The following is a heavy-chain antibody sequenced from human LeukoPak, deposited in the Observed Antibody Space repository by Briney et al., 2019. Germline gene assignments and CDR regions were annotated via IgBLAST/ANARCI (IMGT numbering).Heavy chain of an antibody. V-gene: IGHV3-11*01. D-gene: IGHD6-13*01. CDR3: AREEQQLDRAFDY. CDR2: ISSSGSTI. J-gene: IGHJ4*02. Sequence: GGSLRLSCAASGFTFSDYYISWIRQAPGKGLEWVSYISSSGSTIYYADSVKGRFTISRDNAKNSLYLQMNSLRAEDTAVYYCAREEQQLDRAFDYWGQGTLVTVSS. CDR1: GFTFSDYY.